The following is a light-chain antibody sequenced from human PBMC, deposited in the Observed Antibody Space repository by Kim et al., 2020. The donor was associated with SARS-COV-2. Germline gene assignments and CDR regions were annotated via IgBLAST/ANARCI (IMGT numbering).Light chain of an antibody. J-gene: IGKJ5*01. Sequence: GDRVTITCRASQDIRNDLGWYQQNPGRAPKRLIYGGSSLERGVPSRFSGSGSGTEFTLTISSLQPEDIATYYCLQYNTLPITFGQGTRLEIK. V-gene: IGKV1-17*01. CDR2: GGS. CDR3: LQYNTLPIT. CDR1: QDIRND.